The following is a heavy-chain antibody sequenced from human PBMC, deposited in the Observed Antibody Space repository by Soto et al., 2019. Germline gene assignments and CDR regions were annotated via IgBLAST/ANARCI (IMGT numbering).Heavy chain of an antibody. V-gene: IGHV4-39*01. J-gene: IGHJ4*02. D-gene: IGHD3-9*01. CDR3: ARRESYDILTGYYHFDY. CDR1: GGSISSSSYY. CDR2: IYYSGST. Sequence: SETLSLTCSVSGGSISSSSYYWGWIRQPPGKGLGWIGNIYYSGSTYYNPSLKSRVTISVDTSKNQFSLRLSSVTAADTAVYYCARRESYDILTGYYHFDYWGQGTLVTVSS.